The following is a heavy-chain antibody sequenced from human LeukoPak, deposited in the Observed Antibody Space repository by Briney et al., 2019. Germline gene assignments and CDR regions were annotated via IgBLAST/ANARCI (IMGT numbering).Heavy chain of an antibody. CDR2: IKQGGSEK. CDR3: AFSRARRDTRRGPFDY. D-gene: IGHD5-18*01. V-gene: IGHV3-7*01. CDR1: GFTFSSYW. Sequence: PGGSLRLSCAASGFTFSSYWMSWVRQAPGKGLEWVANIKQGGSEKYYVDSVKGRFTISRDNAKNSLYLQMNSLRAEDTAVYYCAFSRARRDTRRGPFDYWGQGTLVTVSS. J-gene: IGHJ4*02.